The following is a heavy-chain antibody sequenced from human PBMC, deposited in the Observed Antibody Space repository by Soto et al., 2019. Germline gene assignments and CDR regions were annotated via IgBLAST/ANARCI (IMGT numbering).Heavy chain of an antibody. CDR1: GYTLTELS. CDR2: FDPEGGET. J-gene: IGHJ4*02. Sequence: ASVKVSCKVSGYTLTELSMHWVRQAPGKGLEWMGGFDPEGGETIYAQKFQGRVTMTEDTSTDTAYMELSSLRSEDTAVYYCATVEHIVVVPAAMGYCYWCLGALVTVSS. V-gene: IGHV1-24*01. CDR3: ATVEHIVVVPAAMGYCY. D-gene: IGHD2-2*01.